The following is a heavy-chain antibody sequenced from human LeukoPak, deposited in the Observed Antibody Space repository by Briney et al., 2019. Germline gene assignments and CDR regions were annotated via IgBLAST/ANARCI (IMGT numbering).Heavy chain of an antibody. Sequence: GGSLRLSCAASGFTFSSYAMSWVRQAPGKGLEWVSAISGSGGSTYYADSVKGRFTISRDNSKNTLYLQMNSLRAEDTAVYYCAKAAGYCSSTSCPTDYFDYWGQGTLVTVSS. CDR1: GFTFSSYA. CDR2: ISGSGGST. J-gene: IGHJ4*02. V-gene: IGHV3-23*01. CDR3: AKAAGYCSSTSCPTDYFDY. D-gene: IGHD2-2*01.